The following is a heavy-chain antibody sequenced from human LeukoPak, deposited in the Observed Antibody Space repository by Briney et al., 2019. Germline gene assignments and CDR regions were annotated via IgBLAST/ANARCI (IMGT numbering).Heavy chain of an antibody. CDR2: INPNSGGT. CDR3: ARSLSGGSGWYLFDY. CDR1: GYTFTSYA. J-gene: IGHJ4*02. D-gene: IGHD6-19*01. V-gene: IGHV1-2*04. Sequence: GASVKVSCKASGYTFTSYAMHWVRQAPGQRLEWMGWINPNSGGTNYAQKFQGWVTMTRDTSISTAYMELSRLRSDDTAVYYCARSLSGGSGWYLFDYWGQGTLVTVSS.